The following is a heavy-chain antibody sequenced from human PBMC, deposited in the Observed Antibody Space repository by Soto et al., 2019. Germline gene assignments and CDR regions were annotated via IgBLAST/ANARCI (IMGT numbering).Heavy chain of an antibody. CDR2: INPSGGST. D-gene: IGHD6-6*01. CDR3: ARLAAVWSSETAEYSSSSGLGVDP. J-gene: IGHJ5*02. CDR1: GYIFTSYY. V-gene: IGHV1-46*01. Sequence: GASLKVSCKAVGYIFTSYYIHWVRQAPGQGLEWMGLINPSGGSTNYAQKFQGRVTVTRDTSTSTAYMELSGLGSEDTAVYYCARLAAVWSSETAEYSSSSGLGVDPWGQGTLVTVSS.